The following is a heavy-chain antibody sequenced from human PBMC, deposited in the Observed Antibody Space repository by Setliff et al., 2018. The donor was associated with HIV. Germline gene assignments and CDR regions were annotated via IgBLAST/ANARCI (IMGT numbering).Heavy chain of an antibody. V-gene: IGHV1-3*01. CDR3: ARDSLPYYYGSGTDSFDI. Sequence: GASVKVSCKSSGYTFTSYAINWVRQAPGQSLEWMAWINGGNGDTKYSQKFQGRVTVTGDTSAITAYMELSDLRSEDTAAYYCARDSLPYYYGSGTDSFDIWGQGTMVTV. CDR2: INGGNGDT. D-gene: IGHD3-10*01. CDR1: GYTFTSYA. J-gene: IGHJ3*02.